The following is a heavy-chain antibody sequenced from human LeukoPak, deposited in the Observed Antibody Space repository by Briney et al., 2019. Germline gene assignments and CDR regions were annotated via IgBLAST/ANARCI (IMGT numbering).Heavy chain of an antibody. CDR2: VSGSGGIT. CDR1: GFSLSTYW. Sequence: GGSLRLSCAASGFSLSTYWVTWVRQAPGTGLEWVSHVSGSGGITYYADSVKGRFTIFRDNSKDTLYLQMDSLRAEDTAVYYCAKTTAGNSSGRNPGWPVDYWGQGTLVTVSS. D-gene: IGHD6-19*01. CDR3: AKTTAGNSSGRNPGWPVDY. V-gene: IGHV3-23*01. J-gene: IGHJ4*02.